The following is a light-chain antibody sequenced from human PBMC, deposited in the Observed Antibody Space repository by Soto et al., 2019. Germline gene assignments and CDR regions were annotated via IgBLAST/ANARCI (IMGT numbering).Light chain of an antibody. CDR1: SSDVGGYNR. J-gene: IGLJ1*01. CDR3: CSYAGSYTYV. CDR2: DVS. Sequence: QSVLTQPHSVSGSPGQSFTISCTGTSSDVGGYNRVSWYQQCPGKAPKLMIYDVSKRPSGVPGRFSGSKSGTTASLTISGFQPEDEADYYCCSYAGSYTYVFGSGTKVTVL. V-gene: IGLV2-11*01.